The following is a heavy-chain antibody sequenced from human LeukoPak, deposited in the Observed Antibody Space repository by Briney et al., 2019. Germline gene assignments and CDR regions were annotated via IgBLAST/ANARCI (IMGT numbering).Heavy chain of an antibody. Sequence: SETLSLTCTVSGGSISSYYWSWIRQPPGKGLEWIGYIYYSGSTNYNPSLKSRVTISVDTSKNQFSLKLSSVTAADTAVYYCARELPFRKRSVRGSWYFDLWGRGTLVTVSS. J-gene: IGHJ2*01. V-gene: IGHV4-59*01. CDR1: GGSISSYY. CDR2: IYYSGST. D-gene: IGHD1-14*01. CDR3: ARELPFRKRSVRGSWYFDL.